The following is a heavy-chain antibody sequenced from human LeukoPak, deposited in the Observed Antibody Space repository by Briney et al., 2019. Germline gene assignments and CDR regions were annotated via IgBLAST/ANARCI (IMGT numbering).Heavy chain of an antibody. Sequence: PGRSLRLSCAASGFTFDDYAMHWVRQAPGKGLEWVSGISWNSGSIGYADSVKRRFTISRDNAKNSLYLQMNSLRAEDTAVYYCARGGGYSYGSFDYWGQGTLVTVSS. D-gene: IGHD5-18*01. CDR2: ISWNSGSI. V-gene: IGHV3-9*01. CDR3: ARGGGYSYGSFDY. J-gene: IGHJ4*02. CDR1: GFTFDDYA.